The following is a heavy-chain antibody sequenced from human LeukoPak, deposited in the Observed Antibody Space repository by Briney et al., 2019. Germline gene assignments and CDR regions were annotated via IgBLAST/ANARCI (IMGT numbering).Heavy chain of an antibody. V-gene: IGHV4-34*01. D-gene: IGHD3-10*01. Sequence: SETLSLTCAVYGGSFSGYYWSWIRQPPGKGLEWIGEINHSGSTNYNPSLKSRVTISVDTSKNQFSLKLSSVTAADTAVYYCASLPLWFGESPPPWGQGTLVTVSS. J-gene: IGHJ5*02. CDR2: INHSGST. CDR3: ASLPLWFGESPPP. CDR1: GGSFSGYY.